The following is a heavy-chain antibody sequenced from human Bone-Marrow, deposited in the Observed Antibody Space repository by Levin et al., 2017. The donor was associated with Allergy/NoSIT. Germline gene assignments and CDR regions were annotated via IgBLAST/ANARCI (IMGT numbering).Heavy chain of an antibody. CDR1: GFTFSSYS. Sequence: PGGSLRLSCAASGFTFSSYSMNWVRQAPGKGLEWVSSISSSSSYIYYADSVKGRFTISRDNAKNSLYLQMNSLRAEDTAVYYCARDWPPSFVVVPARSLTSVGYYGMDVWGQWTTVTVSS. J-gene: IGHJ6*02. V-gene: IGHV3-21*01. CDR3: ARDWPPSFVVVPARSLTSVGYYGMDV. CDR2: ISSSSSYI. D-gene: IGHD2-2*01.